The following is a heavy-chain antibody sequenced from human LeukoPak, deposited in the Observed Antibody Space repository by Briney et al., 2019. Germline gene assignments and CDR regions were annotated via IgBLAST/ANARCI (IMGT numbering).Heavy chain of an antibody. D-gene: IGHD3-16*02. J-gene: IGHJ4*02. V-gene: IGHV3-30*04. CDR1: GFTFSSYA. CDR3: ARHRTASDY. CDR2: ISYDVSTT. Sequence: PGGSLRLSCAASGFTFSSYAMHWVRQAPGKGLEWVTLISYDVSTTSYADSVKGRFTLSRDNSKNTLYLQMNSLRVEDTAVYYCARHRTASDYWGQGTLVTVSS.